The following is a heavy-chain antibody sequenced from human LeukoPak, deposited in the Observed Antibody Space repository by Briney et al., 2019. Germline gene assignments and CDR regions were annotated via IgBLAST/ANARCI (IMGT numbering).Heavy chain of an antibody. CDR3: ARLRRSRLAEFDY. CDR1: GGSISSGYY. J-gene: IGHJ4*02. V-gene: IGHV4-38-2*02. CDR2: ISHSGST. D-gene: IGHD3-3*02. Sequence: SETLSLTCTVSGGSISSGYYWGWIRQPPGKGLKWIGSISHSGSTYYNPSLKSRVTISVDTSKNQFSLKLSSLTAADTAVYYCARLRRSRLAEFDYWGQGTLVTVSS.